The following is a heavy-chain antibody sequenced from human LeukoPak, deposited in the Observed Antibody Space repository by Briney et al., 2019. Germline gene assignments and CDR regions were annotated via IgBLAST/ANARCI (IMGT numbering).Heavy chain of an antibody. CDR2: LSYSGRT. D-gene: IGHD4-17*01. CDR3: ARKNDYGASYYIDI. CDR1: GGSITSGGYY. J-gene: IGHJ6*03. V-gene: IGHV4-31*03. Sequence: PSETLSLTCTVSGGSITSGGYYWNWIRQSPGKGLEWIGFLSYSGRTNYNPSLKSRLSMSVDTSKNQFSLRLNSVTAADTAVYYCARKNDYGASYYIDIWGKGTAVTASS.